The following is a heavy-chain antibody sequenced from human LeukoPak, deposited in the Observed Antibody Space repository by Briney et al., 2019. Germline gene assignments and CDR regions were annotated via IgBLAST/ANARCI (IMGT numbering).Heavy chain of an antibody. D-gene: IGHD5/OR15-5a*01. CDR1: GFTFHNYA. Sequence: GGALRLSCAASGFTFHNYAIHWVRQAPGKGLELVSLTSGDGITTYFADSVKGRFTISRDNSKSSLFLQMNSLRTEDTALYYCARDHVYGGADYWGQGTLVTVSS. V-gene: IGHV3-43*02. J-gene: IGHJ4*02. CDR3: ARDHVYGGADY. CDR2: TSGDGITT.